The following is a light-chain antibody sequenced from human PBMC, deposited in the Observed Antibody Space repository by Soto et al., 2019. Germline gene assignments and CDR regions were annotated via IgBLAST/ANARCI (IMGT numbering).Light chain of an antibody. CDR2: AAS. V-gene: IGKV1-5*01. CDR3: QHYTSDPYT. J-gene: IGKJ1*01. CDR1: QTIRRW. Sequence: DIEMTQSPSTLSASVGDRATITCRASQTIRRWLAWYQQRPGKAPKVLMYAASTLESGVPARFSGRGSETQFSLTISSLQPEDSATYYCQHYTSDPYTFGQGTKVEIK.